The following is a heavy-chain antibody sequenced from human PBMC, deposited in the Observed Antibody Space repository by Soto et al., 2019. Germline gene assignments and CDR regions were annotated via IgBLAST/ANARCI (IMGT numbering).Heavy chain of an antibody. V-gene: IGHV3-15*07. CDR1: GXTFTNAW. CDR3: AMDTSGYNYYFDH. CDR2: IKSKTDGGTT. Sequence: PGGSLRLSCAASGXTFTNAWMNWVRQAPGKGLEWVGRIKSKTDGGTTEYAASVKGRFIISRDDSRSIAYLQMNSLKTEDTAVYYCAMDTSGYNYYFDHWGQGTLVTVSS. D-gene: IGHD3-22*01. J-gene: IGHJ4*02.